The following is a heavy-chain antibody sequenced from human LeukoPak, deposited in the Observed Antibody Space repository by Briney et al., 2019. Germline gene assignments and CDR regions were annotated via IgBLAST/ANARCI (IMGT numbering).Heavy chain of an antibody. CDR2: ISAYNGNT. D-gene: IGHD2-21*01. V-gene: IGHV1-18*01. J-gene: IGHJ6*03. Sequence: ASVKVSCKASGYTFTSYGISWVRQAPGQGLEWMGWISAYNGNTNYAQKLQGRVTMTTDTSTSTAYMELRSLRSDDTAVYYCARDRGVKDHYYYMDVWGKGTTVTVSS. CDR3: ARDRGVKDHYYYMDV. CDR1: GYTFTSYG.